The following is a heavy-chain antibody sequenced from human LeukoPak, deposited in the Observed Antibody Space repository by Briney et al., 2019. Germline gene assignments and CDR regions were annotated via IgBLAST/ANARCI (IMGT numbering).Heavy chain of an antibody. Sequence: ASVKVSCKASGYTXTGYYMHGVRQAPGQGLEWMEWINPNSGGTNYAQKFQGRVTMTRVTSISTAYMELSRLRSDDTAVYYCARIAVAGTDDAFDIWGQGTMVTVSS. CDR3: ARIAVAGTDDAFDI. CDR2: INPNSGGT. CDR1: GYTXTGYY. J-gene: IGHJ3*02. V-gene: IGHV1-2*02. D-gene: IGHD6-19*01.